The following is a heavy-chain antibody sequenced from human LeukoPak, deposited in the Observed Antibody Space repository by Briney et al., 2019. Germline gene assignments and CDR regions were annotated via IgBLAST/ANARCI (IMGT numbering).Heavy chain of an antibody. J-gene: IGHJ4*02. D-gene: IGHD6-19*01. CDR1: GGSISSSDSY. V-gene: IGHV4-39*01. Sequence: SETLSLTCTVSGGSISSSDSYRGWIRQPPGKGLEWFGSLYYSGSTYYNPSLKSRVTISVDTSKNQFSLKLSSVTAADTAVYYCASKLTAVAGYFDYWGQGTLVTVSS. CDR3: ASKLTAVAGYFDY. CDR2: LYYSGST.